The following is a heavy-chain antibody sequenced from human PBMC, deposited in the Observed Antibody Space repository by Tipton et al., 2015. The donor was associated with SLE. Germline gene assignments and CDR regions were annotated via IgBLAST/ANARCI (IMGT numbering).Heavy chain of an antibody. J-gene: IGHJ4*02. CDR2: IYHSGST. CDR3: ARATNAEGVFDC. V-gene: IGHV4-39*07. CDR1: GGSISSSSYY. D-gene: IGHD2-2*01. Sequence: TLSLTCTVSGGSISSSSYYWGWIRQPPGKGLEWIGSIYHSGSTYYNPSLKSRVTISVDTSKNQFSLKLSSVTAADTAVYYCARATNAEGVFDCWGQGTLVTVSS.